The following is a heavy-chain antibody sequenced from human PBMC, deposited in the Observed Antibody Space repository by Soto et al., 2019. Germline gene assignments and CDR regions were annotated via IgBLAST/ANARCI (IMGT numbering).Heavy chain of an antibody. CDR3: ARHDSSSRGYYYYYGMDV. CDR1: GYSFTSYW. Sequence: PGESLKISCKGSGYSFTSYWIGWVGQMPGKGLEWMGIIYPGDSDTRYSPSFQGQVTISADKSISTAYLQWSSLKASDTAMYYCARHDSSSRGYYYYYGMDVWGQGTTVTVSS. D-gene: IGHD6-13*01. V-gene: IGHV5-51*01. J-gene: IGHJ6*02. CDR2: IYPGDSDT.